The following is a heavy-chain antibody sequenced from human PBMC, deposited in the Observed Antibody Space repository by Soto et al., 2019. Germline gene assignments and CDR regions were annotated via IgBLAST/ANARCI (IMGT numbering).Heavy chain of an antibody. CDR3: ARDRIYYDSSGAFDI. Sequence: GGSLRLSCAASGFTFSSYSMNWVRQAPGKGLEWVSPISSSSSYIYYADSVKGRFTISRDNAKNSLYLQMNSLRAEDTAVYYCARDRIYYDSSGAFDIWGQGTMVTVSS. V-gene: IGHV3-21*01. D-gene: IGHD3-22*01. J-gene: IGHJ3*02. CDR2: ISSSSSYI. CDR1: GFTFSSYS.